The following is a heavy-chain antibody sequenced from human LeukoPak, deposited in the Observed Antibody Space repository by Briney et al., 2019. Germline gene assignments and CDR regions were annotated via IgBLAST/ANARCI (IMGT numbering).Heavy chain of an antibody. CDR3: ARAGETYYYDSGGYYQY. CDR2: INPNSGGT. CDR1: GYTFTGYY. J-gene: IGHJ4*02. Sequence: ASVKLSCKASGYTFTGYYMHWVRQAPGQGLEWMGWINPNSGGTNYAQKFQGRVTMTRDTSISTAYMELSRLRSDDTAVYYCARAGETYYYDSGGYYQYWSQGTLVTVSS. V-gene: IGHV1-2*02. D-gene: IGHD3-22*01.